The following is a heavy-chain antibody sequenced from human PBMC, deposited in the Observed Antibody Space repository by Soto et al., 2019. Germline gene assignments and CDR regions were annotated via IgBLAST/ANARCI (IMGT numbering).Heavy chain of an antibody. J-gene: IGHJ4*02. V-gene: IGHV4-30-4*01. CDR2: IYYSGYT. D-gene: IGHD6-19*01. CDR3: ARSSEYVAFYY. Sequence: SETLSLTCTVSGDSFSSADYKWSWIRQPPGKGLEWIGYIYYSGYTYNNPSLKSRLTMSVDTSKNQFFLKLSSVTAADTAVYFCARSSEYVAFYYWGKGSLVTVYS. CDR1: GDSFSSADYK.